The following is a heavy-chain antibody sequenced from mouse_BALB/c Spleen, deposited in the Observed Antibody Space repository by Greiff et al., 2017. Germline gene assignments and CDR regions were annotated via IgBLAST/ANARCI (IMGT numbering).Heavy chain of an antibody. J-gene: IGHJ3*01. CDR1: GFTFSNYW. CDR3: TRGESYYRTSWFAY. Sequence: VQLKQSGGGLVQPGGSMKLSCVASGFTFSNYWMNWVRQSPEKGLEWVAEIRLKSNNYATHYAESVKGRFTISRDDSKSSVYLQMNNLRAEDTGIYYCTRGESYYRTSWFAYWGQGTLVTVSA. D-gene: IGHD2-14*01. V-gene: IGHV6-6*02. CDR2: IRLKSNNYAT.